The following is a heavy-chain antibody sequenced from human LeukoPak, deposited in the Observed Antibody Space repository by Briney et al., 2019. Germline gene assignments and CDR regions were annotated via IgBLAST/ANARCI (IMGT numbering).Heavy chain of an antibody. D-gene: IGHD7-27*01. CDR3: NVRWGPNSDY. Sequence: GGSLRLSCAASGFTFSSYSMNWVRQAPGKGLEWVSSISSGSTYIYYADSMKGRFTISRDNAKNTLFLHMNSLRAEDTAVYYCNVRWGPNSDYWGQGTLVTVSS. J-gene: IGHJ4*02. CDR2: ISSGSTYI. CDR1: GFTFSSYS. V-gene: IGHV3-21*01.